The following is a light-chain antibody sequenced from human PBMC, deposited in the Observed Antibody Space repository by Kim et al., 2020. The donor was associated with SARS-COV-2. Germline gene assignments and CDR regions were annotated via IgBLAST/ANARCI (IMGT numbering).Light chain of an antibody. CDR3: LLSYSGARV. Sequence: QAVVTQEPSLTVSPGVTVTLTCGSSTGAVTSGHYPYWFQQKPGQAPRTLIYETSNKYSWTPARFSGSLLGGKAALTLSGAQPEDEAEYYCLLSYSGARVFGTGTKVTVL. J-gene: IGLJ1*01. CDR1: TGAVTSGHY. CDR2: ETS. V-gene: IGLV7-46*01.